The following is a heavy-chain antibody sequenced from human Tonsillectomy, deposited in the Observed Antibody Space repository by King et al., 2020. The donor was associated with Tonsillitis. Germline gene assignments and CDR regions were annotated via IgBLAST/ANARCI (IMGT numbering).Heavy chain of an antibody. CDR1: GDSISGYY. J-gene: IGHJ4*02. Sequence: VQLQESGPGLVKPSETLSLTCTVSGDSISGYYWTWIRQPAGKGLEWFGRIFFNENTDYNPSLKSRVTMSVETSKNQFSLKLPSVTAADTAVYYCARDRHQGSTKFDYWGPGILVTVSP. CDR2: IFFNENT. V-gene: IGHV4-4*07. CDR3: ARDRHQGSTKFDY. D-gene: IGHD2-8*01.